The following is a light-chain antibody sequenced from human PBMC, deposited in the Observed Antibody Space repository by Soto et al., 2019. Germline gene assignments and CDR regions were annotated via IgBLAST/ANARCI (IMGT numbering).Light chain of an antibody. CDR1: MRDVGAYNL. Sequence: QSALTQPAPVSGSAGQSITISCSGTMRDVGAYNLVSWYQQHPGTAPKLIIYEVRNRPSGISSRGSGSRSGNTASLTISGLQSEDEGDYYCSAYTARSTLVFGGGTKLTVL. J-gene: IGLJ3*02. V-gene: IGLV2-14*01. CDR2: EVR. CDR3: SAYTARSTLV.